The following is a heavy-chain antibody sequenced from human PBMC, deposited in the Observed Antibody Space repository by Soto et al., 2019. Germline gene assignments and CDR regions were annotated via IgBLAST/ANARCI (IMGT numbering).Heavy chain of an antibody. CDR2: IGGGGVPT. D-gene: IGHD4-17*01. V-gene: IGHV3-23*01. CDR1: GFTFSNYA. CDR3: ARIGRLRWGDY. Sequence: PGGSLRLSCAASGFTFSNYAMSWVRQAPGKGLEWVSAIGGGGVPTYHADSVKGRFTISRDNSKNTLYLQMNSLRAEDTAVYYCARIGRLRWGDYWGQGTLVTVSS. J-gene: IGHJ4*02.